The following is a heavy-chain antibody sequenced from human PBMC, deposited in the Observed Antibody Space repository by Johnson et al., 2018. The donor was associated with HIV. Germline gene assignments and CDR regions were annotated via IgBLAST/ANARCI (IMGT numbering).Heavy chain of an antibody. CDR3: SKDYYYDSSGSSAFDI. V-gene: IGHV3-30*18. CDR2: ISYDGSTK. D-gene: IGHD3-22*01. CDR1: GFTFSTYG. J-gene: IGHJ3*02. Sequence: QVQLVESGGGVVQPGRSLRLSCAASGFTFSTYGMHWVRQAPGQGLEWVAVISYDGSTKYYADSVKGRFTISRDNSKNTLYLQMNSLGAEATAVYYCSKDYYYDSSGSSAFDIWGQGTMFTVSS.